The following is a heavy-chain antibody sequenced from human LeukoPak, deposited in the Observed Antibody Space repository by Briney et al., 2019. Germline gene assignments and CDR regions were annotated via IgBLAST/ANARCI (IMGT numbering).Heavy chain of an antibody. Sequence: GGSLRLPCAASGFTFSSYSMNWVRQAPGKGLEWVSSISSSSSYIYYADSVKGRFTISRDNAKNSLYLQMNGLRAEDTAVYYCARGATVTRGLYYMDVWGKGTTVTVSS. D-gene: IGHD4-11*01. V-gene: IGHV3-21*01. CDR3: ARGATVTRGLYYMDV. CDR1: GFTFSSYS. J-gene: IGHJ6*03. CDR2: ISSSSSYI.